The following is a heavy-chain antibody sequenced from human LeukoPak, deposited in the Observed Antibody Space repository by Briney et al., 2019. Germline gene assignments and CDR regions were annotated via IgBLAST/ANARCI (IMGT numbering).Heavy chain of an antibody. Sequence: SGPTLVNPTETLTLTCTVSGFSLSNARMGVSWIRQPPGKALKWLAHIFSNDEKSYSTSLKSRLTISKDTSKSQVVLTMTNMDPVDTATYYCARDMGLLRSDYWGQGTLVTVSS. J-gene: IGHJ4*02. CDR1: GFSLSNARMG. CDR3: ARDMGLLRSDY. V-gene: IGHV2-26*01. D-gene: IGHD2-15*01. CDR2: IFSNDEK.